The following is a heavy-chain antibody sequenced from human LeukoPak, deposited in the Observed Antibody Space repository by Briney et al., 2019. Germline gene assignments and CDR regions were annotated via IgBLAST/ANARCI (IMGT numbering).Heavy chain of an antibody. CDR2: ISGSGGTT. Sequence: GGSLRLSCAASGFTFSSYAMSWVRQAPGKGLEWVSTISGSGGTTYYADSVKGRFTISRDNSMNTLFLQMSSLRAEDTAIYYCARDLGLAVTGTNFDYWGQGTLVTASS. CDR1: GFTFSSYA. D-gene: IGHD6-19*01. V-gene: IGHV3-23*01. J-gene: IGHJ4*02. CDR3: ARDLGLAVTGTNFDY.